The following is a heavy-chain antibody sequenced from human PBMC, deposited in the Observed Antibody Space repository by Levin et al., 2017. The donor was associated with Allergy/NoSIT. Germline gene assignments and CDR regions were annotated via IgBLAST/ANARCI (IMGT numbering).Heavy chain of an antibody. D-gene: IGHD6-13*01. CDR3: ARDSLPMGIAAAGAGWFDP. Sequence: GGSLRLSCAASGFTLSRYAMHWVRQAPGKGLEWVAIISYDGSNIYYADSVKGRFTISRDNSKNTLYLQMNSLRAEDTAVYYCARDSLPMGIAAAGAGWFDPWGQGTLVTVSS. V-gene: IGHV3-30*04. J-gene: IGHJ5*02. CDR2: ISYDGSNI. CDR1: GFTLSRYA.